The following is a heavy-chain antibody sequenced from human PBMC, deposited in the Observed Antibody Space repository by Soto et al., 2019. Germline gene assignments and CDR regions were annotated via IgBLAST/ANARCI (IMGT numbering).Heavy chain of an antibody. CDR2: ISFDGSYK. J-gene: IGHJ2*01. Sequence: QVQLVESRGGVVQPGGSLRLSCAASGFSVSRYGMYWVRQAPGKGLEWVAVISFDGSYKDYVDSVKGRFIISRDNSKNTLYLEMNSLRLEDTAVYYCAKGTSDISTGYPLYWYPDLWGRGTLVTGSS. CDR1: GFSVSRYG. CDR3: AKGTSDISTGYPLYWYPDL. V-gene: IGHV3-30*18. D-gene: IGHD3-9*01.